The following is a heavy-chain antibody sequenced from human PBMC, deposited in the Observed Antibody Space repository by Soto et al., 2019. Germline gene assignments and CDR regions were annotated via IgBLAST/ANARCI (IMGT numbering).Heavy chain of an antibody. D-gene: IGHD2-21*02. Sequence: QVQLVQSGGEVKTPGASVKLSCTASGYTFTSYGISWVRQAPGQGLEWVGWISAYNGKTNYAENDQGRVTMSTDTSTSTAYMDPRSLRSEVTAVYSGAQGGDVNCYPGMEVGGHMPTATVS. CDR1: GYTFTSYG. CDR3: AQGGDVNCYPGMEV. CDR2: ISAYNGKT. J-gene: IGHJ6*02. V-gene: IGHV1-18*01.